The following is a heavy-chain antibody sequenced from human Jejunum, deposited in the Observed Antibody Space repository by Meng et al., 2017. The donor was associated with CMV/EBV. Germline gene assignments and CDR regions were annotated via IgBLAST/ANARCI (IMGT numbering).Heavy chain of an antibody. D-gene: IGHD1-14*01. CDR3: SRTTGRGLDFDY. Sequence: QLVESGAKVKKPGTSLKVACKASGHSFSGHFMDWVRQAPGQGLEWMRWINTNTGSTNYAQKFQGSVTMTRDTSSNTVYMELSSLTSDDSAVYYCSRTTGRGLDFDYWGQGTLVTVSS. CDR2: INTNTGST. J-gene: IGHJ4*02. V-gene: IGHV1-2*02. CDR1: GHSFSGHF.